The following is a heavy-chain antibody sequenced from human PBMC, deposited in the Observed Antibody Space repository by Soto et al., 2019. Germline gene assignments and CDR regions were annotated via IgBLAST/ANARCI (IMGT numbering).Heavy chain of an antibody. CDR1: GGSISSYY. V-gene: IGHV4-59*01. J-gene: IGHJ4*02. CDR2: IYYSGST. CDR3: ARGSGGVVVTANFDY. D-gene: IGHD2-21*02. Sequence: PSETLSLTCTVSGGSISSYYWSWIRQPPGKGLEWIGYIYYSGSTNYNPSLKSRVTISVDTSKNQFSLKLSSVTAADTAVYYCARGSGGVVVTANFDYWGQGTLVTVSS.